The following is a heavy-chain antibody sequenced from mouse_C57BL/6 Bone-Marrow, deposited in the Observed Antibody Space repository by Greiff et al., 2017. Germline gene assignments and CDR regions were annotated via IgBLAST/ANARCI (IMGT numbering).Heavy chain of an antibody. CDR1: GYSITSGYY. D-gene: IGHD6-1*01. Sequence: VQLKQSGPGLVKPSQSLSLTCSVTGYSITSGYYWNWIRQFPGNKLEWMGYISYDGSNNYNPSLKNRISITRDTSKNQFFLKLNSVTTEDTATYYCARASRRVFAYWGQGTLVTVSA. J-gene: IGHJ3*01. CDR3: ARASRRVFAY. CDR2: ISYDGSN. V-gene: IGHV3-6*01.